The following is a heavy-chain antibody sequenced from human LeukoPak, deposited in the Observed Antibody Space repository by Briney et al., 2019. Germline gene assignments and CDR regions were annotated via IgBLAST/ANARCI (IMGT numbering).Heavy chain of an antibody. CDR3: ARDGTPIYSNGWVYMDV. D-gene: IGHD6-25*01. Sequence: GGSLRLSCAASGFTFSNYNMNWVRQAPGKGLEWVSSISSSSSYIYYADSVKGRFTISRDNAKNSLYLQMSNLRGEDTALYYCARDGTPIYSNGWVYMDVWGKGTTVTISS. J-gene: IGHJ6*04. CDR2: ISSSSSYI. CDR1: GFTFSNYN. V-gene: IGHV3-21*01.